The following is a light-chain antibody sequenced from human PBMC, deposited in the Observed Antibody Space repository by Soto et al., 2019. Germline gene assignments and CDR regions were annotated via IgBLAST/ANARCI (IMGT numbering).Light chain of an antibody. CDR1: SSNIGSNY. CDR2: RNN. Sequence: QLVLTQPPSASGTPGQRVTISCSGSSSNIGSNYVYWYQQLPGTAPKLLIYRNNQRPSGVPDRFSGSKSGTSASLAISGVRSEDEADYYCAAWDDSRSGMVFGGGTKLTGL. CDR3: AAWDDSRSGMV. J-gene: IGLJ2*01. V-gene: IGLV1-47*01.